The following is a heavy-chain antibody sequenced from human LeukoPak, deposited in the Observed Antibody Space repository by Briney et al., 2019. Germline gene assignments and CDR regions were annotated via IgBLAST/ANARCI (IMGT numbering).Heavy chain of an antibody. CDR3: ARSGVTGDY. V-gene: IGHV1-46*01. CDR2: INPSGGST. Sequence: ASVKVSCKASGYTFTSYDINWVRQAPGQGLEWMGIINPSGGSTSYAQKFQGRVTMTRDMSTSTVYMELSSLGSEDTAVYYCARSGVTGDYWGQGTLVTVSS. J-gene: IGHJ4*02. CDR1: GYTFTSYD. D-gene: IGHD2-21*02.